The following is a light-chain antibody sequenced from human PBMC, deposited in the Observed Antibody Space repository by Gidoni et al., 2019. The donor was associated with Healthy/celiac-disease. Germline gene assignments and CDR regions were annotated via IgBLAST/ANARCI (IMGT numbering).Light chain of an antibody. CDR2: WAS. J-gene: IGKJ2*01. Sequence: DILMTPSSDPLAVSLGERATINCKSSQSVLYSPNNKNYLAWYQQKPGQPPKLLIYWASTRESGVPDRFSGSGSGTDFTLTISSLQAEDVAVYYCQQDYSTPPYTFGQGTKLEIK. CDR1: QSVLYSPNNKNY. V-gene: IGKV4-1*01. CDR3: QQDYSTPPYT.